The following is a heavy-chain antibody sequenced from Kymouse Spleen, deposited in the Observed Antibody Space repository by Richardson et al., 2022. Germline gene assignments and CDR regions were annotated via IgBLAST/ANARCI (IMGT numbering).Heavy chain of an antibody. Sequence: QVQLQESGPGLVKPSETLSLTCTVSGGSVSSGSYYWSWIRQPPGKGLEWIGYIYYSGSTNYNPSLKSRVTISVDTSKNQFSLKLSSVTAADTAVYYCARDRDILTGPDYYGMDVWGQGTTVTVSS. CDR1: GGSVSSGSYY. CDR3: ARDRDILTGPDYYGMDV. CDR2: IYYSGST. D-gene: IGHD3-9*01. V-gene: IGHV4-61*01. J-gene: IGHJ6*02.